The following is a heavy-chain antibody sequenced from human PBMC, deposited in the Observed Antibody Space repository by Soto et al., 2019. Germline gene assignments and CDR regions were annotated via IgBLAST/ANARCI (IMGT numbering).Heavy chain of an antibody. CDR1: GGSFTSNNW. V-gene: IGHV4-4*02. Sequence: QVQLKESGPGLVKPSGTLSLTCAVSGGSFTSNNWWTWVRQPPGQGLEWIGEIYRTGSTNYNPSLKSRVTISLDKSENQFSLKVTSLTAAYTAVYYCARRDPGTSVDYWGQGTLVTVSS. D-gene: IGHD1-7*01. CDR3: ARRDPGTSVDY. CDR2: IYRTGST. J-gene: IGHJ4*02.